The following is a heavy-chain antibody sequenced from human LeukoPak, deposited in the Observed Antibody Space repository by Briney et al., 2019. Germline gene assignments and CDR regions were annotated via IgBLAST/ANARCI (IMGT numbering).Heavy chain of an antibody. CDR3: ARGVYGSGDY. D-gene: IGHD3-10*01. CDR1: GGSISSYY. Sequence: SETLSLTCSVSGGSISSYYWSWIRQTPRKGLEWIGYIYYSGSTDYNPSLKSRVTMSVDTSKNQFSLKLTSVTAADTAVYYCARGVYGSGDYWGQGTLVTVSS. CDR2: IYYSGST. J-gene: IGHJ4*02. V-gene: IGHV4-59*12.